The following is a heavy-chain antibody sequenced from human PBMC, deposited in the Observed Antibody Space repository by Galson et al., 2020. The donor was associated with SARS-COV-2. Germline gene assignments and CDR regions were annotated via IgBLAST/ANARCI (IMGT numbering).Heavy chain of an antibody. Sequence: SETLSLTCPVSGYSVSTTNYWGRVQQPPGRGPEWTGRVYPSGPTYYNPSLNSRVTISQDTSKNQFSLRLDSVTAADTALYYCARQGVNMIVLVTVPGWYFDLWGRGTLVTVSS. D-gene: IGHD3-22*01. CDR2: VYPSGPT. CDR1: GYSVSTTNY. J-gene: IGHJ2*01. V-gene: IGHV4-38-2*01. CDR3: ARQGVNMIVLVTVPGWYFDL.